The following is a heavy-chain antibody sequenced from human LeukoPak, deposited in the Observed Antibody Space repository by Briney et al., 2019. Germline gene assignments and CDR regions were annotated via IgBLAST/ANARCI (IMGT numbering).Heavy chain of an antibody. J-gene: IGHJ4*02. CDR3: AIGYCSSDNCPDY. CDR2: ISGSSSYI. CDR1: GLTFSSYS. Sequence: GGSLRLSCAASGLTFSSYSMNWVRQVPGKGLEWVSSISGSSSYIYYADSVKGRFTISRDNAKKSLWLQMNSLRAEGTAVYYCAIGYCSSDNCPDYWGQGTLVTVSS. V-gene: IGHV3-21*01. D-gene: IGHD2-15*01.